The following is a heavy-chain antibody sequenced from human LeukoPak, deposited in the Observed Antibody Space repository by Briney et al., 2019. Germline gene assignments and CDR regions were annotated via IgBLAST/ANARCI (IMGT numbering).Heavy chain of an antibody. CDR2: IYNGGST. V-gene: IGHV4-59*01. CDR1: GGSIGSYY. Sequence: TSETLSLTCTVSGGSIGSYYWSWIRQPPGKGLEWIGYIYNGGSTTYSPSLNSRVTISLDTSNNQVSLRLSSVTAADTAVYYCAKGGTYGGGADYWGQGTLVTVSS. D-gene: IGHD1-26*01. CDR3: AKGGTYGGGADY. J-gene: IGHJ4*02.